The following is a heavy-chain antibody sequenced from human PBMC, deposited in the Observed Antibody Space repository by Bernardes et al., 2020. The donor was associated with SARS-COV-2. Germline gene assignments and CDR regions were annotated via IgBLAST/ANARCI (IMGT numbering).Heavy chain of an antibody. CDR1: GDSIRSSF. D-gene: IGHD3-9*01. CDR3: ARAQSYYDILSGYSMYNWFDP. V-gene: IGHV4-59*01. CDR2: MYYSGST. Sequence: SEPLSLTCTVSGDSIRSSFWNWIRQPPGKGLEWIGNMYYSGSTDNNPSLKSRVTISIDTSKNQFSLKLSSVTAADTAVYYCARAQSYYDILSGYSMYNWFDPWGQGTLVTVSS. J-gene: IGHJ5*02.